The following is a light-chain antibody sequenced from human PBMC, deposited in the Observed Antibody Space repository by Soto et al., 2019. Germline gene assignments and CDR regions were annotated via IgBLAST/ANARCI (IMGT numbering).Light chain of an antibody. J-gene: IGKJ1*01. CDR3: QNYNGAPWT. V-gene: IGKV1-27*01. CDR2: AAS. CDR1: QDLSNY. Sequence: DIQMTQSPSSLSASVGDRVTITCRASQDLSNYLAWYQQKPGKVPKLLIYAASTLHSGVPSRFSGSGSGTDFNLTISGLQPEDVANYYCQNYNGAPWTFGQGTKVEIE.